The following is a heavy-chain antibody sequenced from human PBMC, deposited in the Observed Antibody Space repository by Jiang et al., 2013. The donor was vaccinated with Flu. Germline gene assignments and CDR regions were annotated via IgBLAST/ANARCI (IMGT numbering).Heavy chain of an antibody. CDR3: ARGSEVVVAATPDGGYYYYGMDV. J-gene: IGHJ6*02. CDR2: INAGNGNT. D-gene: IGHD2-15*01. V-gene: IGHV1-3*01. CDR1: GYTFTSYA. Sequence: SGAEVKKPGASVKVSCKASGYTFTSYAMHWVRQAPGQRLEWMGWINAGNGNTKYSQKFQGRVTITRDTSASTAYMELSSLRSEDTAVYYCARGSEVVVAATPDGGYYYYGMDVWGQGTTVTVSS.